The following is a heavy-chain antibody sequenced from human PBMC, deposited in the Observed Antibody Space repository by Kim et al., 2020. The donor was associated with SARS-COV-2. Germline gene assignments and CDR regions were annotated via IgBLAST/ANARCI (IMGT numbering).Heavy chain of an antibody. D-gene: IGHD2-15*01. Sequence: SVKGRLTVSRDKSKNTLYLHMNSLSTEDTAVYYCAKSVHCRGGTCDDAVSDWGQGSLVTVSS. V-gene: IGHV3-30*02. CDR3: AKSVHCRGGTCDDAVSD. J-gene: IGHJ4*02.